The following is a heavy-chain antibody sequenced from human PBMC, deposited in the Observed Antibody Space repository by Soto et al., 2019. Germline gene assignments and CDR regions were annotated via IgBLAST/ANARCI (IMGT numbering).Heavy chain of an antibody. CDR1: GFTFSDYY. V-gene: IGHV3-11*01. D-gene: IGHD3-3*01. CDR3: ARDRGFLEWLLWDYYYYYGMDV. J-gene: IGHJ6*02. CDR2: ISSSGSTI. Sequence: SLRLSCAASGFTFSDYYMSWIRQAPGKGLEWVSYISSSGSTIYYADSVKGRFTISRDNAKNSLYLQMNSLRAEDTAVYYCARDRGFLEWLLWDYYYYYGMDVWGQGTTVTVSS.